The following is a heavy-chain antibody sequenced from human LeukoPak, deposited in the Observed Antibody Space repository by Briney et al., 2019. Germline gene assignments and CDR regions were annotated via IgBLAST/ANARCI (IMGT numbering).Heavy chain of an antibody. CDR3: ARKPIYGDSRG. D-gene: IGHD4-17*01. Sequence: GGSLRLSCAASGFTFSSYSMNWVRQAPGKGLEWVSSISSSSSYIYYADSVKGRFTISRGNAKNSLYLQMNSLRAEDTAVYYCARKPIYGDSRGWGQGTLVTVSS. CDR2: ISSSSSYI. CDR1: GFTFSSYS. J-gene: IGHJ4*02. V-gene: IGHV3-21*01.